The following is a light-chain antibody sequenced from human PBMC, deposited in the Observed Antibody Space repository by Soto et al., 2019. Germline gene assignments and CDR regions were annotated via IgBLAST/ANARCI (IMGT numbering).Light chain of an antibody. V-gene: IGKV1-5*03. Sequence: DIQMTQSPSTLSASVGDRVTITCRASQSISDSLAWYQQKPGKAPKLLIYEAYSLKSGVPSRFSGSRSGTEYTLTISSLQPDDFATYYCQQYNGYWTFGQETKVEIK. CDR1: QSISDS. J-gene: IGKJ1*01. CDR3: QQYNGYWT. CDR2: EAY.